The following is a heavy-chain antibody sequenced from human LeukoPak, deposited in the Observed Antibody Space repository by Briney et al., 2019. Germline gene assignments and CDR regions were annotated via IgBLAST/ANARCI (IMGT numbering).Heavy chain of an antibody. D-gene: IGHD2-2*01. J-gene: IGHJ5*02. CDR2: ISWNNGSI. V-gene: IGHV3-9*01. CDR1: GFTFDDYA. CDR3: AKGRDKYQLLSKNWFDP. Sequence: GGSLRLSCAASGFTFDDYAMHWVRQAPGKGLEWVSGISWNNGSIGYAESVKGRFTISRDNAKNSLYLQMNSLRAEDTALYYCAKGRDKYQLLSKNWFDPWGQGTLVTVSS.